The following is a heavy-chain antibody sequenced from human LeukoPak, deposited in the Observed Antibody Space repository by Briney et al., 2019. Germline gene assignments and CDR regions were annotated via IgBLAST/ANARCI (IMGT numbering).Heavy chain of an antibody. CDR2: ISSSSTYI. CDR1: GFTFSTYS. J-gene: IGHJ4*02. Sequence: GGSLRLSCAASGFTFSTYSRNWVRQAPGKGLEWVSSISSSSTYIYYADSVKGRFTVSRDNAKNSLYLQMNSLRAEDTAVYYCARDYRRASGTYDYWGQGTLVTVSS. D-gene: IGHD1-26*01. CDR3: ARDYRRASGTYDY. V-gene: IGHV3-21*01.